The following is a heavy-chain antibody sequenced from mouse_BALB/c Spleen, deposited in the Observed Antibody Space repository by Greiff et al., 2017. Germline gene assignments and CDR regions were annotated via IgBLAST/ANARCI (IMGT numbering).Heavy chain of an antibody. CDR2: INPGSGGT. D-gene: IGHD2-4*01. CDR3: ATMITSAWFAY. J-gene: IGHJ3*01. Sequence: QVQLQQSGAELVRPGTSVKVSCKASGYAFTNYLIEWVKQRPGQGLEWIGVINPGSGGTNYNEKFKGKATLTADKSSSTAYMQLSSLTSDDSAVYFCATMITSAWFAYWGQGTLVTVSA. CDR1: GYAFTNYL. V-gene: IGHV1-54*03.